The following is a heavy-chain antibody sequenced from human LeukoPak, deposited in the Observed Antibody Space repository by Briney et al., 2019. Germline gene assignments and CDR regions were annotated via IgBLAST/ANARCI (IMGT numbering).Heavy chain of an antibody. V-gene: IGHV4-4*02. D-gene: IGHD1-26*01. CDR3: SRESGGFCPFGY. Sequence: SGTLSLTCGVSGGSISGTNWWSWVRQPPGQGLEWIGEVSLAGQTNYNPSLNGRVTMSLDESSNQLSLKLTSVTAADTAIYYCSRESGGFCPFGYWCQGTLVIVPS. J-gene: IGHJ4*02. CDR1: GGSISGTNW. CDR2: VSLAGQT.